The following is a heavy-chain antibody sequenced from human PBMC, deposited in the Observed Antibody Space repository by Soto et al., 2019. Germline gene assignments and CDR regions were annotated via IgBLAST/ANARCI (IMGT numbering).Heavy chain of an antibody. V-gene: IGHV5-10-1*01. Sequence: PGESLKISCKGSGYSFTSYWISWVRQMPGKGLEWMGRIDPSDSYTNYSPSFQGHVTISADKSISTAYLQWSSLKASDTAMYYCARQEGTPQTAVAGPYYYYYYGMDVWGQGTTVTVSS. CDR2: IDPSDSYT. CDR3: ARQEGTPQTAVAGPYYYYYYGMDV. CDR1: GYSFTSYW. D-gene: IGHD6-19*01. J-gene: IGHJ6*02.